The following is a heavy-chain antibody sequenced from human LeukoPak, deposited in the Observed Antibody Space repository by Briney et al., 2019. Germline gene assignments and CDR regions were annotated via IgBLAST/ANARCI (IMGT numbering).Heavy chain of an antibody. J-gene: IGHJ1*01. Sequence: GGSLRLSCAGSGFTFSSYWMHWVRQAPGKGLVWVSRIKSDGSSTSYADSVKGRFTIARDNAKNTLYLQMNSLRPEDTAVYYCARNEYLEDWGQGTLVTVPS. V-gene: IGHV3-74*01. CDR3: ARNEYLED. CDR2: IKSDGSST. CDR1: GFTFSSYW.